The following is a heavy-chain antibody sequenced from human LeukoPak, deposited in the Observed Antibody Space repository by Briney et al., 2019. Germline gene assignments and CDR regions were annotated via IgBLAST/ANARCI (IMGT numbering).Heavy chain of an antibody. CDR1: GFTFSSYG. V-gene: IGHV3-30*03. Sequence: GGSLRLSCAATGFTFSSYGMHWVRQAPGKRLEWVAVISYDGSNKYYADSVKGRFTISRDNSKNTLYLQMNSLRAEDTAVYYCARDFDLHFDYWGQGTLVTVSS. J-gene: IGHJ4*02. CDR3: ARDFDLHFDY. D-gene: IGHD3-9*01. CDR2: ISYDGSNK.